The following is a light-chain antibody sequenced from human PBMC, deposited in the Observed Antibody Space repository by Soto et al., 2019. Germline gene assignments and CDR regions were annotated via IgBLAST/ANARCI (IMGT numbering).Light chain of an antibody. Sequence: QSALTQPASVSGSPGQSITISCTETSSDVGGYNYVSWYQQHLGKAPKLMIYDVSNRPSGVSNRFSGSKSGNTASLTISGLQAEDEADYYCSSYTSTSTPVVFGGGTQLTVL. V-gene: IGLV2-14*01. CDR3: SSYTSTSTPVV. J-gene: IGLJ2*01. CDR2: DVS. CDR1: SSDVGGYNY.